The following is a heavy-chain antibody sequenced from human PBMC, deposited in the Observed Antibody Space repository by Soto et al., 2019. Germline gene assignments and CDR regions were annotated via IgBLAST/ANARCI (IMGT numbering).Heavy chain of an antibody. J-gene: IGHJ6*02. Sequence: ASVTVSCKVSGYTLTELSMHWVRQAPGKGLEWMGGFDPEDGETIYAQKFQGRVTMTEDTPTDTAYMELSSLRSEDTAVYYCATGPIEYYDFWSGYRFDVWGQGTTVTVSS. D-gene: IGHD3-3*01. CDR3: ATGPIEYYDFWSGYRFDV. CDR2: FDPEDGET. CDR1: GYTLTELS. V-gene: IGHV1-24*01.